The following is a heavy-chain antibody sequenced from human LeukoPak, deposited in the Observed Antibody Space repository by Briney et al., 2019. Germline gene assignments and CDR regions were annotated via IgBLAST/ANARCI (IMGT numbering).Heavy chain of an antibody. Sequence: PGGSLRLSCAASGFTFSNYAMSWVRQAPGKGLEWVSSISVSGGNTYYADSVKGRFTISRDNSKNTLYLQMNSLRAEDTAVYYCGKNRYSGSLSPFDIWGQGTMVTVSS. CDR2: ISVSGGNT. J-gene: IGHJ3*02. CDR3: GKNRYSGSLSPFDI. V-gene: IGHV3-23*01. CDR1: GFTFSNYA. D-gene: IGHD1-26*01.